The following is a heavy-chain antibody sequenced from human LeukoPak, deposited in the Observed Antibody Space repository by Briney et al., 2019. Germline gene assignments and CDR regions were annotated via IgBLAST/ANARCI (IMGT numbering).Heavy chain of an antibody. CDR2: IKQDGSET. CDR3: AELGITMIGGV. V-gene: IGHV3-7*01. D-gene: IGHD3-10*02. J-gene: IGHJ6*04. Sequence: GGSLRLSCAASGFTFSSYWMSWVRQAPGKGLEWVANIKQDGSETYYVDSVKGRFTISRDNAKNSLYLQMNSLRAEDTAVYYCAELGITMIGGVWGKGTTVTISS. CDR1: GFTFSSYW.